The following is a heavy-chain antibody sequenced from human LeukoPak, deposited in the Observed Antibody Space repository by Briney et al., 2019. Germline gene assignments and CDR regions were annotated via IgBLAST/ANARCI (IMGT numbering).Heavy chain of an antibody. CDR1: GFTFSGYA. CDR3: AKKMTTVDY. CDR2: ISGSGGST. V-gene: IGHV3-23*01. D-gene: IGHD4-17*01. J-gene: IGHJ4*02. Sequence: GGSLRLSCAASGFTFSGYAMGWVRQAPGKGLEWVSGISGSGGSTNYADSVKGRFTISRDNSKNTLYLQMNSLRAEDTAVYYCAKKMTTVDYWGQGTLVTVSS.